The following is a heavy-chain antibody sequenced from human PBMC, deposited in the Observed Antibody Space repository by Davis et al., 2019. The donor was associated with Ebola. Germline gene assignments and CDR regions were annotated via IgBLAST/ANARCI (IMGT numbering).Heavy chain of an antibody. V-gene: IGHV3-30-3*01. J-gene: IGHJ6*03. D-gene: IGHD2-2*01. CDR2: ISYDGSNK. CDR1: GFTFSSYA. Sequence: PGGSLRLSCAASGFTFSSYAMHWVRQAPGKGLEWVAVISYDGSNKYYADSVKGRFTISRDNSNNTLYLQMSSLRAEDTAVYYCARVSIPGGYQYMDVWGKGTTVTVSS. CDR3: ARVSIPGGYQYMDV.